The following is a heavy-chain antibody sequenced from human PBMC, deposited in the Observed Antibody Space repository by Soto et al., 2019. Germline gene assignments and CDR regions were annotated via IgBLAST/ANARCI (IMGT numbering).Heavy chain of an antibody. CDR2: IIPILGIA. CDR3: AMEYCSSTSCYRDS. D-gene: IGHD2-2*02. Sequence: QVQLGQSGAEVKKPGSSLKVSCKASGGTFSSYTISWVRQAPGQGHEWMGRIIPILGIANYAHKFQGRVTITADKSKSTAYMELSSLRSEDTAVYYCAMEYCSSTSCYRDSWGQGTLVTVSS. J-gene: IGHJ4*02. V-gene: IGHV1-69*02. CDR1: GGTFSSYT.